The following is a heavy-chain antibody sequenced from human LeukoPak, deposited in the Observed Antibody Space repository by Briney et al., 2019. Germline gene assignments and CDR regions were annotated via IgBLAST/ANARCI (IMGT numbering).Heavy chain of an antibody. Sequence: SQALSLTCTVSGGSINSGGYYWSWIRQHPGKGLEWIGYIYYSGSTYYNPSLKSRVTISVDTSKNQFSLKLSSVTAADTAVYYCAGYDFWSGYYSDYWGQGTLVTVSS. V-gene: IGHV4-31*03. J-gene: IGHJ4*02. D-gene: IGHD3-3*01. CDR1: GGSINSGGYY. CDR3: AGYDFWSGYYSDY. CDR2: IYYSGST.